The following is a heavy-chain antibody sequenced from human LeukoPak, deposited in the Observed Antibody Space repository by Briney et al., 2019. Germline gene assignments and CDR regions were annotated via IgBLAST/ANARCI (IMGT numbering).Heavy chain of an antibody. Sequence: PGGSLRLSCAASGFTFSSYGMSWVRQAPGKGLEWVSAISGSGGSTYYADSVKGRFTISRDNSKNTLYLQMNSLRAEDTAVYYCAKDPGLVVVVAALSFDIWGQGTMVTVSS. J-gene: IGHJ3*02. V-gene: IGHV3-23*01. CDR3: AKDPGLVVVVAALSFDI. CDR1: GFTFSSYG. CDR2: ISGSGGST. D-gene: IGHD2-15*01.